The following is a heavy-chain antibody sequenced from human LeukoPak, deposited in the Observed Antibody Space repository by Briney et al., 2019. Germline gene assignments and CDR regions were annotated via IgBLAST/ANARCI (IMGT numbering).Heavy chain of an antibody. D-gene: IGHD4-17*01. CDR3: ARRGMTTIDY. V-gene: IGHV4-34*01. J-gene: IGHJ4*02. CDR1: GGSFSGFY. Sequence: PSETLSLTCAVEGGSFSGFYWSWIRQPPGKGLEWIGEINHSGNTNYNPSLKSRVTISVDTSKNQFSLKLTSVTAADTAVYYCARRGMTTIDYWGQGTLVTVSS. CDR2: INHSGNT.